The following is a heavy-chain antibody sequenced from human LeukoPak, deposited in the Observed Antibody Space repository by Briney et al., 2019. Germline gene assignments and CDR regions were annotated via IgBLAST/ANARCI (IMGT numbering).Heavy chain of an antibody. CDR1: GFTFSSFG. Sequence: KPGGSLRLSCVASGFTFSSFGMHWVRQAPGKGLEWVAMIWYDGSHKYYVDSVKGRFTISRDNSKNTLYLLMNSLRVEDTAVYYCARDRDSDGSGYHLLDYWGQGTQVTVS. J-gene: IGHJ4*02. CDR3: ARDRDSDGSGYHLLDY. V-gene: IGHV3-33*01. CDR2: IWYDGSHK. D-gene: IGHD3-22*01.